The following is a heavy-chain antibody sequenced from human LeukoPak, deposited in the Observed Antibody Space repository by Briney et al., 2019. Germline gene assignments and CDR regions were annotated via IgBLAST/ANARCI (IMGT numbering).Heavy chain of an antibody. Sequence: ASVKVSCKASGYTFTSYGISWVRQAPGQGLEWMGWISAYNGNTNYAQKFQGRVTMTRDTSISTAYMELSRLRSDDTAVYYCARGSSGYDYWGQGTLVTVSS. CDR2: ISAYNGNT. CDR1: GYTFTSYG. D-gene: IGHD3-22*01. V-gene: IGHV1-18*01. J-gene: IGHJ4*02. CDR3: ARGSSGYDY.